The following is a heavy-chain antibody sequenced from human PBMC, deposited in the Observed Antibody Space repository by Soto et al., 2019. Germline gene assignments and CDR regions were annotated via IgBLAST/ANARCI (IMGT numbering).Heavy chain of an antibody. D-gene: IGHD3-10*01. J-gene: IGHJ4*02. CDR3: AKEQNVLLLWFGEGYFDY. Sequence: GGSLRLSCAASGFTFSIYGMHWVRQAPGKGLEWVAVISYDGSNKYYADSAKGRFTISRDNSKNTLYLQMNSLRAEDTAVYYCAKEQNVLLLWFGEGYFDYWGQGTLVTVSS. V-gene: IGHV3-30*18. CDR1: GFTFSIYG. CDR2: ISYDGSNK.